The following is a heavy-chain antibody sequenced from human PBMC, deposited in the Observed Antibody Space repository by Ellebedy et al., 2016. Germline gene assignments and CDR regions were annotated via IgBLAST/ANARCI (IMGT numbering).Heavy chain of an antibody. CDR2: ITSDGSST. V-gene: IGHV3-74*01. J-gene: IGHJ4*02. CDR3: TRATGSSFGVGY. CDR1: GFTFSSYW. Sequence: GESLKISCAASGFTFSSYWMHWVRQAPGKGLVWVSRITSDGSSTSYADSVKGRFTISRDNAKNTLYLQMNSLRDEDTAVYYCTRATGSSFGVGYWGQGTLVTVSS. D-gene: IGHD6-13*01.